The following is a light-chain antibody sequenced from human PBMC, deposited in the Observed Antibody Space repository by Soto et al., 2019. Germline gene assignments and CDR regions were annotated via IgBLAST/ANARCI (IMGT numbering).Light chain of an antibody. V-gene: IGLV3-21*04. CDR1: NNGSKS. CDR3: QVWDSSSDHHYV. Sequence: SYELTQPPSVSVAPGKKARITCGGNNNGSKSVHWYQHKPGQAPVLVIYYDSDRPSGIPERFSGSNSGNTATLTISSVEAGDEADYYCQVWDSSSDHHYVFGTGTKVTVL. CDR2: YDS. J-gene: IGLJ1*01.